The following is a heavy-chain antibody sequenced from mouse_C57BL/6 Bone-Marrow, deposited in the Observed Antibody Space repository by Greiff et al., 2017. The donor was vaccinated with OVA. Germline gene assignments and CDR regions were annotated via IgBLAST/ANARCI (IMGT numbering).Heavy chain of an antibody. CDR3: ARSGLWSYWYFDV. D-gene: IGHD1-1*02. V-gene: IGHV1-63*01. CDR2: IYPGGGYT. Sequence: VQLQQSGAELVRPGTSVKMSCKASGYTFTNYWIGWAKQRPGHGLEWIGDIYPGGGYTNYNEKFKGKATLTAEKSSSTAYMQLSSLTSEDSAVYFCARSGLWSYWYFDVWGTGTTVTVSS. J-gene: IGHJ1*03. CDR1: GYTFTNYW.